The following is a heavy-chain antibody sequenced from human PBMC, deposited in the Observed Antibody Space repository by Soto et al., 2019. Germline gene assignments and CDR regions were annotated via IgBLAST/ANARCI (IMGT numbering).Heavy chain of an antibody. J-gene: IGHJ6*02. CDR3: ASQKIAAAGFYYYVMDV. D-gene: IGHD6-13*01. CDR1: GDSISSFY. CDR2: IYYSGST. V-gene: IGHV4-59*01. Sequence: SETLSLTCTVSGDSISSFYWSWIRQPPGKGLEWIGYIYYSGSTNYNPSLKSRVTISVDTSKNQFSLNLSSVTAADTAVYYCASQKIAAAGFYYYVMDVWGRGTTVTVS.